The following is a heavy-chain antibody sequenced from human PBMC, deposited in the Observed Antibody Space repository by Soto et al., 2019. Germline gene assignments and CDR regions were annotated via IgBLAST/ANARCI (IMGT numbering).Heavy chain of an antibody. CDR2: IYYSGST. CDR3: ARTLGLVPAAIESYNWFDP. D-gene: IGHD2-2*01. J-gene: IGHJ5*02. Sequence: PAETLSLTCTGSGGSVSSYYWIWIRQPPGKGLEWIGYIYYSGSTNDNPSLKSRVTISVDTSKNQFSLKLSSVTAADTAVYYCARTLGLVPAAIESYNWFDPWGQGTLVTVSS. CDR1: GGSVSSYY. V-gene: IGHV4-59*02.